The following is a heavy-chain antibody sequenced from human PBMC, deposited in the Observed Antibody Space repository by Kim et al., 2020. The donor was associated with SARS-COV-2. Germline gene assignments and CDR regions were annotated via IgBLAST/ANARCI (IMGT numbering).Heavy chain of an antibody. V-gene: IGHV4-4*07. CDR2: INPSGST. Sequence: SETLSLTCAVSGGSISAYYWSWVRQPAGKGLEWIGRINPSGSTNYNPSLRSRVTVSVVTSKNQFSLRLSSVTAADTAVYYCARDRGSGWYEYWGQGTLVTVSS. CDR1: GGSISAYY. J-gene: IGHJ4*02. CDR3: ARDRGSGWYEY. D-gene: IGHD6-19*01.